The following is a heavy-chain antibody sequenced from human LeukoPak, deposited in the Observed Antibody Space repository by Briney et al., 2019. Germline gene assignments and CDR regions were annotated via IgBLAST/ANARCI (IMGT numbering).Heavy chain of an antibody. CDR2: ISSNSRYI. Sequence: TGGSLRLSCAASGFTFSSYSMNWVRQAPGKGLEWVSSISSNSRYIYYADSMRGRFTISRDNAKNSLYLQMNSLKPEDTAVYYCARVAEAAAFDSWGQGTLVTVSS. J-gene: IGHJ4*02. CDR3: ARVAEAAAFDS. CDR1: GFTFSSYS. D-gene: IGHD6-13*01. V-gene: IGHV3-21*06.